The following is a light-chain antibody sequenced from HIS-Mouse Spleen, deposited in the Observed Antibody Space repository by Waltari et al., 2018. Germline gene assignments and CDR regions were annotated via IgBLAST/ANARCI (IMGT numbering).Light chain of an antibody. Sequence: QPALTQPRPVPGSPGQPVTIPCTGTTIDVGGFNYVSCYQQHPGKAPKLMIYEVRKRPSGVPARFSGSKSGNTASLTISGLQAEDEADYYCCSYAGSYTFEVVFGGGTKLTVL. CDR2: EVR. CDR1: TIDVGGFNY. V-gene: IGLV2-11*01. J-gene: IGLJ2*01. CDR3: CSYAGSYTFEVV.